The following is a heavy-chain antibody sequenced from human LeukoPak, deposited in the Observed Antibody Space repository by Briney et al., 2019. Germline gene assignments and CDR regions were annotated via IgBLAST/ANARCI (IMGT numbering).Heavy chain of an antibody. CDR1: GFTFSSYW. D-gene: IGHD6-13*01. J-gene: IGHJ4*02. Sequence: PGGSLRLSCAASGFTFSSYWMHWVRQAPGKGLEWVAFIRYDGRNKYYADSVKGRFTISRDNAKNTLYLQMNSLRAEDTAVYYCAKVYSSSSLIDYWGQGTLVTVSS. CDR2: IRYDGRNK. CDR3: AKVYSSSSLIDY. V-gene: IGHV3-30*02.